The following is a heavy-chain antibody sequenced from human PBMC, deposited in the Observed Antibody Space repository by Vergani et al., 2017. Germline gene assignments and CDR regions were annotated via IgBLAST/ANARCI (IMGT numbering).Heavy chain of an antibody. D-gene: IGHD1-26*01. CDR1: GFTFDDYA. CDR3: AKDRSGSYYGDFDY. Sequence: EVQLVESGGGLVQPGRSLRLSCAASGFTFDDYAMHWVRQAPGKGLEWVSGISWNSGSIGYADSVKGRFIISRDNAKNSLYLQMNSLRAEDTALYYCAKDRSGSYYGDFDYWGQGTLVTVSS. V-gene: IGHV3-9*01. J-gene: IGHJ4*02. CDR2: ISWNSGSI.